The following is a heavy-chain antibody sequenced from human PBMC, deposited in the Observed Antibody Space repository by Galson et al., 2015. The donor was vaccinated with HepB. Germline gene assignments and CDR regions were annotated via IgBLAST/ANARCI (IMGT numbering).Heavy chain of an antibody. Sequence: SLRLSCAASGFTFSDYYMSWIRQAPGKGLEWVSYISSSSSYTNYADSVKGRFTISRDNAKNSLYLQMNSLRAEDTAVYYCASGIAVAGTGSFDYWGQGTLVTVSS. J-gene: IGHJ4*02. V-gene: IGHV3-11*06. CDR3: ASGIAVAGTGSFDY. CDR1: GFTFSDYY. D-gene: IGHD6-19*01. CDR2: ISSSSSYT.